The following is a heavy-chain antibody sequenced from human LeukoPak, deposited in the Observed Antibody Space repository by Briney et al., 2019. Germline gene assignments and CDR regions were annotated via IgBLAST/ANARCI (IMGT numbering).Heavy chain of an antibody. CDR3: ARVMEVAGGNRCDP. CDR2: INHSGST. D-gene: IGHD2-8*01. J-gene: IGHJ5*02. CDR1: GGSFSGYY. V-gene: IGHV4-34*01. Sequence: PSETLSLTCAVYGGSFSGYYWSWIRQPPGKGLEWIGEINHSGSTNYNPSLKSRVTISVDTSKNQFSLKLSSVTAADTAVYYCARVMEVAGGNRCDPWGEGTLVTVSS.